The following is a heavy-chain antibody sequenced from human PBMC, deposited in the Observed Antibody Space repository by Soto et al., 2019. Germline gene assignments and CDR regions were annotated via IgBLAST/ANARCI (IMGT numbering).Heavy chain of an antibody. J-gene: IGHJ4*02. CDR1: GFTVRRNY. D-gene: IGHD3-16*01. Sequence: EVQLVETGGGLIQPGGSLRLYCAVSGFTVRRNYISWVRQAPGKGLEWVSIIYSSGNTYYADSVKGRFTISRDTSNNTVFVQMSSLRAEDTAVYYCAKVSSPFGYWCQGTLITVSS. CDR2: IYSSGNT. CDR3: AKVSSPFGY. V-gene: IGHV3-53*02.